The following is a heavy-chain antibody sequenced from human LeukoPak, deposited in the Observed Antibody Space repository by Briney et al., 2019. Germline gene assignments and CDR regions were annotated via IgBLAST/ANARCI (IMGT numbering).Heavy chain of an antibody. CDR1: GGSISSSNYY. D-gene: IGHD3-10*01. CDR2: IYTSEST. J-gene: IGHJ5*02. V-gene: IGHV4-61*02. CDR3: ARCLPGQAEITMLQNWFDP. Sequence: SETLSLTCSVSGGSISSSNYYWSWIRQPAGKGLEWIGRIYTSESTNYNPSLKSRVTISVDTSRNQFSLKLSSVTAADTAVYYCARCLPGQAEITMLQNWFDPWGQGTLVTVSS.